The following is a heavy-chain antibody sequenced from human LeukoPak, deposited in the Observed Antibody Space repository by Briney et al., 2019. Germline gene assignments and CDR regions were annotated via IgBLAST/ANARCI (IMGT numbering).Heavy chain of an antibody. V-gene: IGHV3-66*01. CDR1: GFTVSSND. CDR2: IYSGGNT. J-gene: IGHJ4*02. Sequence: GGSLRLSCAASGFTVSSNDMTWVRQTPGKGLEWVSIIYSGGNTYYADSVKGRFTISRDNSKNTLYLQMNSLRAEDTAVFYCARDRPGDGYFDYWGQGTLVTVSS. CDR3: ARDRPGDGYFDY. D-gene: IGHD3-10*01.